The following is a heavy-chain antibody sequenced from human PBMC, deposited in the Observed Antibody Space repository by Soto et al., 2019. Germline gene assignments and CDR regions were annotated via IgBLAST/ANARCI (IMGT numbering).Heavy chain of an antibody. CDR1: GGSFRDYY. J-gene: IGHJ4*02. V-gene: IGHV4-34*01. Sequence: QVQLQQWGAGRLKPSETLSLTCVVYGGSFRDYYWSWIRQPPGKGLEWIGEINHSGSTNYKPSLKIRLTISIDTSKNPFSLNLISLTAADTAVYYFTRRGSYFFPYFDSWGQGTLVTVSS. CDR2: INHSGST. CDR3: TRRGSYFFPYFDS. D-gene: IGHD1-26*01.